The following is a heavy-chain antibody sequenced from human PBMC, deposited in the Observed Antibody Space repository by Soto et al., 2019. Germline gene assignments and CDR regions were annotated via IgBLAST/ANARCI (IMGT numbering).Heavy chain of an antibody. CDR1: GGSISSSSYY. J-gene: IGHJ4*02. D-gene: IGHD6-19*01. Sequence: SETLSLTCTVSGGSISSSSYYWGWIRQPPGKGLEWIGSIYYSGSTYYNPSLKSRVTISVDTSKNQFSLKLSSVTAADTAVYYCANGYSSGWYPAWPFDYWGQGTLVTVSS. CDR3: ANGYSSGWYPAWPFDY. CDR2: IYYSGST. V-gene: IGHV4-39*01.